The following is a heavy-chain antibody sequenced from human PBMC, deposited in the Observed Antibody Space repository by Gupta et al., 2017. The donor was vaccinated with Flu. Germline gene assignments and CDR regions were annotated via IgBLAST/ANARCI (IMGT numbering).Heavy chain of an antibody. Sequence: RQAPGQGLEWMGGIILIFGTTHSAQKLLARVTISAEESATPGYMELSSLRAEDPAVYYCARASLASRPVGSNNYYYYQLDVWGQGTKGTVSS. V-gene: IGHV1-69*01. D-gene: IGHD1-26*01. CDR3: ARASLASRPVGSNNYYYYQLDV. CDR2: IILIFGTT. J-gene: IGHJ6*02.